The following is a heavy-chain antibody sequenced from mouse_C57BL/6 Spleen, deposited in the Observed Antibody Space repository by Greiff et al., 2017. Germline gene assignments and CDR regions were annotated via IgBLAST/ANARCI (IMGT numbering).Heavy chain of an antibody. CDR1: GFTFSSYA. J-gene: IGHJ1*03. D-gene: IGHD2-4*01. CDR2: ISDGGSYT. V-gene: IGHV5-4*01. CDR3: ARAGDYDGDWYFDV. Sequence: EVQVVESGGGLVKPGGSLKLSCAASGFTFSSYAMSWVRQTPEKRLEWVATISDGGSYTYYPDNVKGRFTISRDNAKNNLYLQMSHLKSEDTAMYYCARAGDYDGDWYFDVWGTGTTVTVSS.